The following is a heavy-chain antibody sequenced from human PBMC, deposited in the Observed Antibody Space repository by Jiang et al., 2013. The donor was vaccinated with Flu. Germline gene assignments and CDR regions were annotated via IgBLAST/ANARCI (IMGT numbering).Heavy chain of an antibody. V-gene: IGHV2-26*01. Sequence: KPTQTLTLTCTVSGFSLSDPTMGVGWIRQPPGKALQLLAHIFSKDEKSYSTSLRRRLTISKDTSKSLVVLTMTTLDRADTATYYRARMRYECGGDCYWTFDFWGQGTLVTVSA. CDR1: GFSLSDPTMG. CDR2: IFSKDEK. J-gene: IGHJ4*02. CDR3: ARMRYECGGDCYWTFDF. D-gene: IGHD2-21*02.